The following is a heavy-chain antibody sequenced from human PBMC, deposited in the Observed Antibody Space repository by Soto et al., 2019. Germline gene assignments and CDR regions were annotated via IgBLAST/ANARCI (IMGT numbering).Heavy chain of an antibody. J-gene: IGHJ4*02. D-gene: IGHD3-22*01. CDR1: GGSISSYY. CDR3: ARESRAYDSSGYYYVGYFDY. Sequence: PSETLSLTCTVSGGSISSYYWSWIRQPPGKGLEWIGYIFYSGSTNYNPSLKSRVTISVDTSKNQFSLKLSSVTAADTAVYYCARESRAYDSSGYYYVGYFDYWGQGALVTVSS. CDR2: IFYSGST. V-gene: IGHV4-59*01.